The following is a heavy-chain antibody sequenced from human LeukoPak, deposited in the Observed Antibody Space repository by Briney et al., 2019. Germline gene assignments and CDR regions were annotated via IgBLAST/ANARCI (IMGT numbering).Heavy chain of an antibody. V-gene: IGHV3-48*03. D-gene: IGHD3-10*01. Sequence: GGSLRLSCAASGFTFSSYEMNWVRQAPGKGLEWVSYISSSGSTIYYADSVKGRFTISRDNAKNPLYLQMNSLRAEDTAMYYRARTEKYFGSGSYDCWGQGTLVTVSS. CDR3: ARTEKYFGSGSYDC. J-gene: IGHJ4*02. CDR1: GFTFSSYE. CDR2: ISSSGSTI.